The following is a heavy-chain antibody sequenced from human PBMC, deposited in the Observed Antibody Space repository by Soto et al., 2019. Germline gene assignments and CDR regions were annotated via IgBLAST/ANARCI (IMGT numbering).Heavy chain of an antibody. CDR1: GGSISSYY. Sequence: SETLSLTCTVSGGSISSYYWSWIRQPPGKXLEWIGYIYYSGSTNYNPSLKSRVTISVDTSKNQFSLKLSSVTAADTAVYYCARGLGYCSGGSCSYYFDYWGQGTLVTAPQ. CDR3: ARGLGYCSGGSCSYYFDY. V-gene: IGHV4-59*01. CDR2: IYYSGST. J-gene: IGHJ4*02. D-gene: IGHD2-15*01.